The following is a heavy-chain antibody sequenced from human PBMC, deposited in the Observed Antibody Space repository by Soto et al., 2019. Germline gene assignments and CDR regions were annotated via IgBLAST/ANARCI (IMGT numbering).Heavy chain of an antibody. D-gene: IGHD6-19*01. V-gene: IGHV1-3*01. CDR1: GYTFTGYA. J-gene: IGHJ4*02. Sequence: ASVKVSCKASGYTFTGYAMHWVRQAPGQRLEWMGWINAGNGNTKYSQKFKGRVTITRDTSASTAYMELSSLRFEDTAVYYCARAVAVAADFDYWGQGTLVTVSS. CDR3: ARAVAVAADFDY. CDR2: INAGNGNT.